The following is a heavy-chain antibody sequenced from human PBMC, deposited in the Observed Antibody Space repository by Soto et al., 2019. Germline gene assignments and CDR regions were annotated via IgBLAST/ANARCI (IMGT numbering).Heavy chain of an antibody. CDR2: IIPIFGTA. D-gene: IGHD2-21*02. J-gene: IGHJ6*02. Sequence: SVKVSCKASGGTFSSYAISWVRQAPGQGLEWMGGIIPIFGTANYAQKFQGRVTITADKSTSTAYMELSSLRSEDTAVYYCARNRGGDYYYYYGMYVWGQRTTVPVS. CDR3: ARNRGGDYYYYYGMYV. V-gene: IGHV1-69*06. CDR1: GGTFSSYA.